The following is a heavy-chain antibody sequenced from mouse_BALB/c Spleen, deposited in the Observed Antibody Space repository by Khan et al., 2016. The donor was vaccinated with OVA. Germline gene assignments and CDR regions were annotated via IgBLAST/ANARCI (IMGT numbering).Heavy chain of an antibody. CDR1: GYTFTNYV. Sequence: QIQLVQSGPELKKPGETVKISCKASGYTFTNYVMNWVKQSPGKGLKWMGWLNTYTREPTYADDFKGRLAFSLETSASTAYLQINSLKNEDTATYCGARCHGGYWGQGTTRTVAS. CDR3: ARCHGGY. D-gene: IGHD6-1*01. V-gene: IGHV9-3-1*01. J-gene: IGHJ2*01. CDR2: LNTYTREP.